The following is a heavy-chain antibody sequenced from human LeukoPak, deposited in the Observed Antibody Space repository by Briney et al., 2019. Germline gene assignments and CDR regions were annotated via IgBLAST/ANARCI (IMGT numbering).Heavy chain of an antibody. CDR3: ARGGYSGYDYAFDI. D-gene: IGHD5-12*01. CDR1: GGSISSYY. V-gene: IGHV4-59*01. CDR2: IYYSGSP. Sequence: SETLSLTCTVSGGSISSYYWSWIRQPPGKGLEWIGYIYYSGSPNYNPSLKSRVTISVDTSKNQFSLKLSSVTAADTAVYYCARGGYSGYDYAFDIWGLGTMVTVSS. J-gene: IGHJ3*02.